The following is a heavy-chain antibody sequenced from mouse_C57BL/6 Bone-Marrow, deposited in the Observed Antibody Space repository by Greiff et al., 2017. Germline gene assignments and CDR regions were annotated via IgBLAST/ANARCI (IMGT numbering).Heavy chain of an antibody. D-gene: IGHD1-1*01. CDR3: TTPYDYGSSYGAY. V-gene: IGHV14-4*01. J-gene: IGHJ3*01. Sequence: VQLQQSGAELVRPGASVKLSCTASGFNIKDDYMHWVKQRPDQGLEWIGWIDPENGDTEYASKFQGKATITADTSSNTAYLQLSSLTSEDTAVYYCTTPYDYGSSYGAYWGQGTLVTVSA. CDR2: IDPENGDT. CDR1: GFNIKDDY.